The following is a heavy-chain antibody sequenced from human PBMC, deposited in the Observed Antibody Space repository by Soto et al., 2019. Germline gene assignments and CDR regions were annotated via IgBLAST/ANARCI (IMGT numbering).Heavy chain of an antibody. Sequence: SETLSLTCTVSGGSISSSSYYWGWIRQPPGKGLEWIGSIYYSGSTYYNPSLKSRDTISVDTSKTQFSLKLSSVTAADTAVYYCARQGPDILTGYPYWYFDLWGRGTLVTVSS. CDR2: IYYSGST. CDR1: GGSISSSSYY. J-gene: IGHJ2*01. D-gene: IGHD3-9*01. V-gene: IGHV4-39*01. CDR3: ARQGPDILTGYPYWYFDL.